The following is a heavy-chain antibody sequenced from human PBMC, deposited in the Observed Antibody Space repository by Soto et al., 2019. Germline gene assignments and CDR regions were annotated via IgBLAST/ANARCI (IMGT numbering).Heavy chain of an antibody. D-gene: IGHD6-6*01. Sequence: QVQLQESGPGLVKPSQTLSLTCTVSGGSISSGGYYWSWIRQHPGKGLEWFGYIYYSGSTYYNPSLKSRVTISVDTSKNQFSLKLSSVTAADTAVYYCARERGIAARPGYFDYWGQGTLVTVSS. V-gene: IGHV4-31*03. CDR2: IYYSGST. CDR1: GGSISSGGYY. J-gene: IGHJ4*02. CDR3: ARERGIAARPGYFDY.